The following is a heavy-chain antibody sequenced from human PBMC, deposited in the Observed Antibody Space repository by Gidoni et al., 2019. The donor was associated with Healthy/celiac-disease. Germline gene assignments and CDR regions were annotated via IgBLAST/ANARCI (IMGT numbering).Heavy chain of an antibody. CDR2: IYHSGST. CDR1: GYSISSGYY. V-gene: IGHV4-38-2*02. J-gene: IGHJ2*01. D-gene: IGHD3-3*01. CDR3: ARDCYDFWSGYSYWYFDL. Sequence: QVQLQESGPGLVKPSETLSLTCAVSGYSISSGYYWGWIRQPPGKGLEWIGSIYHSGSTYYNPSLKSRVTISVDTPKNQFSLKLSSVTAADTAVYYCARDCYDFWSGYSYWYFDLWGRGTLVTVSS.